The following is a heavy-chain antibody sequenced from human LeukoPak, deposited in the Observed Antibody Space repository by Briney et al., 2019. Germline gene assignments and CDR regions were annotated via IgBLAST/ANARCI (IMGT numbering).Heavy chain of an antibody. CDR2: ISGSGGST. Sequence: KPGGSLRLSCAASGFTFSDYYMSWIRQAPGKGLEWVSAISGSGGSTYYADSVKGRFTISRDNAKNSLYLQMNSLRAEDTAVYYCARDRWELPGAFDIWGQGTMVTVSS. V-gene: IGHV3-11*04. CDR3: ARDRWELPGAFDI. J-gene: IGHJ3*02. D-gene: IGHD1-26*01. CDR1: GFTFSDYY.